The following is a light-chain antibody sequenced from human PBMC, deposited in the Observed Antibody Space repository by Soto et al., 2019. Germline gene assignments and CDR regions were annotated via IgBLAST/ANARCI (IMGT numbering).Light chain of an antibody. J-gene: IGKJ3*01. CDR3: QPSEASPLT. CDR1: QSLSTYS. Sequence: EIVLTQSPGTLSLSPGERATLSCRASQSLSTYSLAWYQQKPGQTPRLLIYAASTRDTDIPDRFNGSGSGTDFALTISRLEHEDFALYYCQPSEASPLTFGPGTKVDVK. CDR2: AAS. V-gene: IGKV3-20*01.